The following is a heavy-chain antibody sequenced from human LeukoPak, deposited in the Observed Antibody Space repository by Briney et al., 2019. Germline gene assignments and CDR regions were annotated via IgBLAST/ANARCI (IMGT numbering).Heavy chain of an antibody. V-gene: IGHV5-51*01. J-gene: IGHJ5*01. CDR2: IYPRDSDT. D-gene: IGHD7-27*01. CDR1: GYIFTNYW. CDR3: ARRESKLGIDS. Sequence: GESLKISCKGSGYIFTNYWIGWVRQMPGKGLEWMGIIYPRDSDTRYSPSFQGQVTISVDKSISTAYLQWRSLMASDTAMYFCARRESKLGIDSWGQGTLVTVSS.